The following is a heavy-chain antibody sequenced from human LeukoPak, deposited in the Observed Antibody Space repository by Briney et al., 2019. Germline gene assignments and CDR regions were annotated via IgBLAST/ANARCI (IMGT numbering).Heavy chain of an antibody. CDR2: VYSSGST. D-gene: IGHD3-9*01. CDR3: ARALRYSYYYMDV. J-gene: IGHJ6*03. V-gene: IGHV4-4*07. CDR1: GGSISSYY. Sequence: SETLSLTCTVSGGSISSYYWNWIRQPAGKGLEWIGRVYSSGSTNYNPSLKSRVTMSVDTSKNQFSLNLNSVTAADTAVYYCARALRYSYYYMDVWGKGTTVTISS.